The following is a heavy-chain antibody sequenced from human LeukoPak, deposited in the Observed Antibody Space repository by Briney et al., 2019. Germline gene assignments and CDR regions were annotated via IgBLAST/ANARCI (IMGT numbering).Heavy chain of an antibody. D-gene: IGHD3-10*01. CDR1: GYTFTIYG. Sequence: GASVTVSCKASGYTFTIYGISWVRQAPGQGLEWVGWISAYNGNTNYAQKLQGRVTMTTDTSTSTAYMELRSLRSDDTAVYYCARETRWFGGGRDAFDIWGQGTMVTVSS. CDR2: ISAYNGNT. J-gene: IGHJ3*02. V-gene: IGHV1-18*01. CDR3: ARETRWFGGGRDAFDI.